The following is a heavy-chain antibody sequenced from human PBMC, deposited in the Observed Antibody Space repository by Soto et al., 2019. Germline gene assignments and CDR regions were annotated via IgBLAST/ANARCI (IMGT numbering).Heavy chain of an antibody. CDR2: INHSGST. CDR1: GGSFSGYY. V-gene: IGHV4-34*01. CDR3: ARGRGYSSSWYYYYYMDV. D-gene: IGHD6-13*01. J-gene: IGHJ6*03. Sequence: SETLSLTCAVYGGSFSGYYWSWIRQPPGKGLEWIGEINHSGSTNYNPSLKSRVTISVDTSKNQFSLKLSSVTAADTAVYYCARGRGYSSSWYYYYYMDVCGKGTTLTVSS.